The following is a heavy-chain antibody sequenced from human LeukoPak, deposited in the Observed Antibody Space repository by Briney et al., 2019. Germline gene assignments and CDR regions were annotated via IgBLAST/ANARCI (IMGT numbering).Heavy chain of an antibody. D-gene: IGHD2-2*02. J-gene: IGHJ5*02. CDR2: IFHSGGT. Sequence: KPSETLPLTCTVSGYSISSGFQWGWLRQPPGKGLEWIGNIFHSGGTYYSPSLKSRVTISVDTSKNQFFLNLNSVTAADTAVYYCARVGCSSPTCYNRGDNWFDPWGQGTLVTVSS. V-gene: IGHV4-38-2*02. CDR1: GYSISSGFQ. CDR3: ARVGCSSPTCYNRGDNWFDP.